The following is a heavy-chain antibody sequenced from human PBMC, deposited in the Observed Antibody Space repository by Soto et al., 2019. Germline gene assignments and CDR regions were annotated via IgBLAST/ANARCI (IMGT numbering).Heavy chain of an antibody. Sequence: QVQLQQWGAGLLKPSETLSLTCAVYGGSFSGYYWNWIRQPPGKGLEWIGEINHSGSTNYNPSLKSRVPISVDTPKNQFSLKLSSVAPPDTALYYCARGWGRIFDYWGQGTLVTVSS. CDR1: GGSFSGYY. J-gene: IGHJ4*02. CDR3: ARGWGRIFDY. V-gene: IGHV4-34*01. CDR2: INHSGST. D-gene: IGHD7-27*01.